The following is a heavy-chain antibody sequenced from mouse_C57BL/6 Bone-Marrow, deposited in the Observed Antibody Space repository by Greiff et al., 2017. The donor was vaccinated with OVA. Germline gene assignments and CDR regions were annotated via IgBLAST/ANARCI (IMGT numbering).Heavy chain of an antibody. Sequence: VQLQQSGPELVKPGASVKISCKASGYAFSSSWMNWVKQRPGKGLEWIGRIYPGDGDTNYNGKFKGKATLTADKSSSTAYMQLSSLTSEDSAVYFCARWGYGTLFDYWGQGTTLTVSS. J-gene: IGHJ2*01. D-gene: IGHD1-1*01. CDR2: IYPGDGDT. V-gene: IGHV1-82*01. CDR3: ARWGYGTLFDY. CDR1: GYAFSSSW.